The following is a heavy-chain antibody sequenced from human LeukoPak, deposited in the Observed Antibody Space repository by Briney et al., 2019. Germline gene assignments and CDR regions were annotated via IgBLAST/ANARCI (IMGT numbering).Heavy chain of an antibody. J-gene: IGHJ5*02. Sequence: ASVTVSCKASGGTFSSYAISWVRQAPGQGLEWMGGIIPIFGTANYAQKFQGRVTITADESTSTAYMELSSLRSEDTAVYYCARDPAHYGDYGYNWFDPWGQGTLVTVSS. D-gene: IGHD4-17*01. CDR2: IIPIFGTA. V-gene: IGHV1-69*13. CDR1: GGTFSSYA. CDR3: ARDPAHYGDYGYNWFDP.